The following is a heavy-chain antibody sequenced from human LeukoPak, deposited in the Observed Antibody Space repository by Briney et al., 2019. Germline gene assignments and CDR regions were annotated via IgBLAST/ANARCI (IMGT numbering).Heavy chain of an antibody. CDR1: GGSISSYY. Sequence: PSETLSPTCTVSGGSISSYYWSWIRQPAGKGLEWIGRIYTSGSTNYNPSLKSRVTMSVDTSKNQFSLKLSSVTAADTAVYYCARGPVVPAATGNWFDPWGQGTLVTVSS. J-gene: IGHJ5*02. V-gene: IGHV4-4*07. CDR2: IYTSGST. D-gene: IGHD2-2*01. CDR3: ARGPVVPAATGNWFDP.